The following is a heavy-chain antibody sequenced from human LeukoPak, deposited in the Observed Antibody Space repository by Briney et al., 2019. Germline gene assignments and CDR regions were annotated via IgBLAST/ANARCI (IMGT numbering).Heavy chain of an antibody. V-gene: IGHV3-30*02. Sequence: AGGSLRLSCAASGFTFSSYGMHWVRQAPGKGLEWVAFIRYDGSNKYYADSVKGRFTISRDNSKNTLYLQMNSLRAEDTAVYYCAKDYSGSYSRAFQHWGQGTLVTVSS. CDR1: GFTFSSYG. J-gene: IGHJ1*01. D-gene: IGHD1-26*01. CDR2: IRYDGSNK. CDR3: AKDYSGSYSRAFQH.